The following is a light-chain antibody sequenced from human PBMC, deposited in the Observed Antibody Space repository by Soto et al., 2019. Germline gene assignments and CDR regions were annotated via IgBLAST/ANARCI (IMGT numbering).Light chain of an antibody. CDR3: LLSYTGRLYV. Sequence: QAVVTQEPSLTVSPGGTVNLTCGSSTGPVTNGHFPYWFQQKPGQAPRPLIYDTDTKHSWTPARFSGSLLGDKAALTLSGAQPEDDADYDCLLSYTGRLYVFGPGTKVTV. V-gene: IGLV7-46*01. CDR2: DTD. J-gene: IGLJ1*01. CDR1: TGPVTNGHF.